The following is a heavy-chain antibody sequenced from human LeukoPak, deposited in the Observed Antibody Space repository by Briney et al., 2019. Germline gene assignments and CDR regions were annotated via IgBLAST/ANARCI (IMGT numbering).Heavy chain of an antibody. V-gene: IGHV3-74*01. D-gene: IGHD3-22*01. CDR2: IKSDGST. CDR3: ARAPSEIGGYYPEYFRH. CDR1: GFTFSSYW. Sequence: GGSLRLSCAASGFTFSSYWMHWVRQAPGKGLVWVSRIKSDGSTNYSDSVKGGFTISRDNAKNTLSLLMNSLRAEDTGVYYCARAPSEIGGYYPEYFRHWGQGTLVTVSS. J-gene: IGHJ1*01.